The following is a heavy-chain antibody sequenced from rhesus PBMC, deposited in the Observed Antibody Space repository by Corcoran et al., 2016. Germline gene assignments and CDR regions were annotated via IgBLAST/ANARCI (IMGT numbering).Heavy chain of an antibody. CDR1: GGSISDDYY. J-gene: IGHJ4*01. V-gene: IGHV4-106*01. Sequence: QVQLQESGPGLVKPSETLSLTCAVSGGSISDDYYWSWIRQPPVQGLELLGYLYGSGGGTNYNPSLKNRVTISIDTSKNQFSLKLSSVTAADTAVYYCARSKGVTLFDYWGQGVLVTVSS. CDR2: LYGSGGGT. CDR3: ARSKGVTLFDY. D-gene: IGHD4-23*01.